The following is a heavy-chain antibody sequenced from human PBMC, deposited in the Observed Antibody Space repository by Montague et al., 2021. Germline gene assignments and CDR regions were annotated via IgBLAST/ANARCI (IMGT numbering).Heavy chain of an antibody. Sequence: SLRLSCAASGFAFSRFAMSWVRQAPGKGLEWVSIIHRRGSPTYYGDSVKGRFTISRDDSKNMLYLQLNSLGAEDTAVYYCAKDRGDSSGWPIFDYWGQGTLVTVSS. D-gene: IGHD6-19*01. CDR2: IHRRGSPT. V-gene: IGHV3-23*03. CDR3: AKDRGDSSGWPIFDY. CDR1: GFAFSRFA. J-gene: IGHJ4*02.